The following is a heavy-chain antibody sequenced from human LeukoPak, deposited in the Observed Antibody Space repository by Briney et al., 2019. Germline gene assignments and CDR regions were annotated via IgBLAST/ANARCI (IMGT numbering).Heavy chain of an antibody. CDR2: MNPNIGNT. CDR3: ARGAARDTMIVVVITGA. CDR1: GYTFTSYD. D-gene: IGHD3-22*01. J-gene: IGHJ4*02. Sequence: ASVTVSCAASGYTFTSYDINWVRHAPGQGLEWMGWMNPNIGNTGYAQKFQGRVTMTRDTSTSTVYMELSSLRSEDTAVYYCARGAARDTMIVVVITGAWGQGTLVTVSS. V-gene: IGHV1-8*02.